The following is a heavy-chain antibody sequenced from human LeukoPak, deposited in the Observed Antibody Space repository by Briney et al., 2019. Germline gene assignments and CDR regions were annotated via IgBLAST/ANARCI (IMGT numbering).Heavy chain of an antibody. D-gene: IGHD3-22*01. CDR2: VNHNAKA. CDR3: AKVPRVPSTYYYDNTVSY. Sequence: SETLSLTCAVYNGSFSGNYWSWIRQPPGKGLKWIGEVNHNAKAYYNPSLKSRVTISLDMSKNQISLKLTSVTAADTAVYYCAKVPRVPSTYYYDNTVSYWAQGTLVTVSS. J-gene: IGHJ4*02. V-gene: IGHV4-34*01. CDR1: NGSFSGNY.